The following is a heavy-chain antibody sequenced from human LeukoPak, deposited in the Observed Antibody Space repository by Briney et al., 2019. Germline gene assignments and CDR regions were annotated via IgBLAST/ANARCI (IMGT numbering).Heavy chain of an antibody. CDR3: ARYFWSGYGWLDP. CDR1: GYTFTSYG. D-gene: IGHD3-3*01. CDR2: ISAYNDTT. Sequence: GASVKVSCKASGYTFTSYGISWVRQAPGQGREWMGWISAYNDTTNYAQKPQGRVTMTTDTSTSTAYMELRSLRSDDTAVYYCARYFWSGYGWLDPWGQGTLVTVSS. V-gene: IGHV1-18*01. J-gene: IGHJ5*02.